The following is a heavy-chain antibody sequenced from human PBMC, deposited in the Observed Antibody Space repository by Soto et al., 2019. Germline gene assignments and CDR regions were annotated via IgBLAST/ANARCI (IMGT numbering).Heavy chain of an antibody. J-gene: IGHJ4*02. CDR3: AHKGPEDWPLDY. Sequence: QITLTESGPPLVKPTQTLTLTCAFSGFSLSTSGVGVGWIRQPPGKAPEGLAVIYWDDSKHYSPYPRITLTITKDTSKSQVVLTMTNMDPMDTGTYYCAHKGPEDWPLDYWGQGTLATVSS. D-gene: IGHD3-9*01. CDR2: IYWDDSK. V-gene: IGHV2-5*02. CDR1: GFSLSTSGVG.